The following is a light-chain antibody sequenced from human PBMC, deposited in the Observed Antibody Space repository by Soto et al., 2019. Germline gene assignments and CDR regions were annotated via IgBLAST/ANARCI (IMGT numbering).Light chain of an antibody. CDR3: QQANTAPPWT. V-gene: IGKV1-12*01. CDR1: QGISNW. Sequence: DIQMTQSPSSVSASVGDRVTITCRASQGISNWLAWYQQKPGKAPKLLIYGASSLQSGVPSRFSGSGSGTDFTLTITSLQAEDSATYYCQQANTAPPWTFGQGTKVEIK. J-gene: IGKJ1*01. CDR2: GAS.